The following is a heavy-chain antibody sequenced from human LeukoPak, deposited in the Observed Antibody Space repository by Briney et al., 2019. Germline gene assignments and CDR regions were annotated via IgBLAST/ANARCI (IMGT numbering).Heavy chain of an antibody. J-gene: IGHJ1*01. Sequence: GGSLRLSCAASGFTFSSYDMHWVRQAPGKGLEWVAVISYDGSNKYYADSVKGRFTISRDNSKNTLYLQMNSLRAEDTAVYYCARGSPYYYDSSGFPKYFQHWGQGTLVTVSS. D-gene: IGHD3-22*01. CDR2: ISYDGSNK. CDR1: GFTFSSYD. V-gene: IGHV3-30-3*01. CDR3: ARGSPYYYDSSGFPKYFQH.